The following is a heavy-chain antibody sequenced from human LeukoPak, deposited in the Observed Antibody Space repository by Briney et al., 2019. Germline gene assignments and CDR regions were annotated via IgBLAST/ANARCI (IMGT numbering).Heavy chain of an antibody. J-gene: IGHJ4*02. V-gene: IGHV4-59*12. Sequence: SETLSLTCTVSGGSISSYYWSWIRQPPGKGLEWIGFIYYTGSTHYNPSLKSRVTISVDTSKNQFSLKLSAVTAADTAVYYCARDIAAAFPDYWGQGTLVTVSS. CDR2: IYYTGST. D-gene: IGHD6-13*01. CDR3: ARDIAAAFPDY. CDR1: GGSISSYY.